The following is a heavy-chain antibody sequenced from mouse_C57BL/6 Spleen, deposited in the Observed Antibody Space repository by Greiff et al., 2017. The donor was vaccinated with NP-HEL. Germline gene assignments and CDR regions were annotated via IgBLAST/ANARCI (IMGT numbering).Heavy chain of an antibody. J-gene: IGHJ4*01. CDR3: VYDGNRYDMDY. CDR1: GYTFTSYW. Sequence: QVQLQQPGAELVKPGASVTLSCKASGYTFTSYWMHWVKQRPGQGLEWIGMIHPNSGSTNYNEKFKSKATLTVDKTSSTAYMQLSSLTSEDSAVYYCVYDGNRYDMDYWGQGTSVTVSS. CDR2: IHPNSGST. D-gene: IGHD2-1*01. V-gene: IGHV1-64*01.